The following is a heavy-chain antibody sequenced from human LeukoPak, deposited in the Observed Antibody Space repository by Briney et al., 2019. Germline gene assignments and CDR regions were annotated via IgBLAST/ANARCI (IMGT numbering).Heavy chain of an antibody. Sequence: PSQTLSLTCAVSGGSISSGGYSWSWIRQPPGKGLEWIGYIYHSGSTYYNPSLKSRVTISVDRSKNQFSLELSSVTAADTAVYYCARAKWGRGYSCGSVPPPHPFFDYWGQGTLVTVSS. CDR2: IYHSGST. CDR1: GGSISSGGYS. D-gene: IGHD5-18*01. V-gene: IGHV4-30-2*01. J-gene: IGHJ4*02. CDR3: ARAKWGRGYSCGSVPPPHPFFDY.